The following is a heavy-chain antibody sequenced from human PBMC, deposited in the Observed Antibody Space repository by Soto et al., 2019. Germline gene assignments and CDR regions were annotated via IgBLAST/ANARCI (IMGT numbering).Heavy chain of an antibody. J-gene: IGHJ4*02. CDR1: GLNFDDFA. V-gene: IGHV3-9*01. CDR3: AKTQRIAVAGTCCFDY. Sequence: GGSLRLSCVGTGLNFDDFAMHWVRQAPGKGLEWVSGITWNSRVLAYADSVKGRFTISRDNARNSLYLQMDSLRDEDTAVYYCAKTQRIAVAGTCCFDYWGQGTLVTVSS. CDR2: ITWNSRVL. D-gene: IGHD6-19*01.